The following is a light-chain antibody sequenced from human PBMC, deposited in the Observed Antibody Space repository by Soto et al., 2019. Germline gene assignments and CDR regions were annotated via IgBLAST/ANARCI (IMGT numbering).Light chain of an antibody. CDR3: QQRSNWPWT. Sequence: EFVLPQSPATLSLSPGERATLSCRASQSVSSYLAWYQQKPGQAPRLLIYDASNRATGIPARFSGSGSGTDFTLTISSLEPEDFAVYYCQQRSNWPWTFGQGTKVDI. J-gene: IGKJ1*01. CDR1: QSVSSY. CDR2: DAS. V-gene: IGKV3-11*01.